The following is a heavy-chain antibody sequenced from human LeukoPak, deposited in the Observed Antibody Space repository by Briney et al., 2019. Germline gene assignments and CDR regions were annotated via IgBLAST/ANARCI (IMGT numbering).Heavy chain of an antibody. V-gene: IGHV4-61*02. CDR1: GDSISSGSYY. CDR2: IYTSGST. J-gene: IGHJ4*02. D-gene: IGHD3-22*01. Sequence: PSETLSLTCTVSGDSISSGSYYWSWIRQPAGKGLEWIGRIYTSGSTNYNPSLKSRVTISLDTSENHFSLKLSSVTAADTAVYYCARVTTGGYYNYWGQGTLVTVSS. CDR3: ARVTTGGYYNY.